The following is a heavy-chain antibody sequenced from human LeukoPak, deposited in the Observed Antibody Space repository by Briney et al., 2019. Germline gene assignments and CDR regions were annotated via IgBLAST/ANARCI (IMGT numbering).Heavy chain of an antibody. CDR3: ARVMAVNPDGFDP. D-gene: IGHD5-24*01. CDR2: IYHTGST. J-gene: IGHJ5*02. Sequence: PSQTLSLTCTVSGASISSESYYWTWIRQPAGKGLEWIGHIYHTGSTKYNPSLKSRVTILIDTSNNQFSMRLNSVTAADTAVYYCARVMAVNPDGFDPWGQGTLVTVSS. V-gene: IGHV4-61*09. CDR1: GASISSESYY.